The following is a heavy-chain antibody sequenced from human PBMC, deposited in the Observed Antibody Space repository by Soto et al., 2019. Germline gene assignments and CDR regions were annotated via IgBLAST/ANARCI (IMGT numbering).Heavy chain of an antibody. V-gene: IGHV3-15*07. Sequence: GGSLRLSCAASGFTFSNAWMNWVRQAPGKGLEWVGRIKSKTDGGTTDYAAPVKGRFTISRDDSKNTLYLQMNSLKTEDTAVYYCAREDRAGESYYYGMDVWGQGTTVTVSS. CDR3: AREDRAGESYYYGMDV. CDR2: IKSKTDGGTT. J-gene: IGHJ6*02. CDR1: GFTFSNAW. D-gene: IGHD3-22*01.